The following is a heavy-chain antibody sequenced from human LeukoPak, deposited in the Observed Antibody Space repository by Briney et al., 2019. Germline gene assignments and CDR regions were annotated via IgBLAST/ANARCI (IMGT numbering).Heavy chain of an antibody. J-gene: IGHJ4*02. V-gene: IGHV1-69*06. D-gene: IGHD3-22*01. CDR2: IIPIFGTA. CDR3: ARGSPAYYYDSSGYFIDY. Sequence: SVKVSCKASGGTFSSYAISWVRQAPGQGLEWMGGIIPIFGTANYAQKFQGRVTITADKSTSTAYMELSSLRSEDTAVYYCARGSPAYYYDSSGYFIDYWGQGTLVTVSS. CDR1: GGTFSSYA.